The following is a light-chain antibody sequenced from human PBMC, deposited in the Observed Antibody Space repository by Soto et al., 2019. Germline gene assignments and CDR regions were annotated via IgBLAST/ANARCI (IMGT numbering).Light chain of an antibody. J-gene: IGLJ2*01. CDR2: DVN. V-gene: IGLV2-14*01. Sequence: QSALTQPASVSGSPGQSSTLSCTGTSSDIGGYDYVSWYQRHPGRAPKLIIYDVNNRPSGVSNRFSGSKSGNTASLTISGLQAEDEADYYGTSYASGSSHVVFGGGTKLTVL. CDR1: SSDIGGYDY. CDR3: TSYASGSSHVV.